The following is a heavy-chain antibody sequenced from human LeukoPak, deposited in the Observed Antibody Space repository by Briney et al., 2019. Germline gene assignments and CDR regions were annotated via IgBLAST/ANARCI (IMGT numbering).Heavy chain of an antibody. D-gene: IGHD6-13*01. V-gene: IGHV1-2*04. CDR3: ASSGTSSSWPFDY. Sequence: ASVKVSCKASGYTFTGYYMHWVRQAPGQGLEWMGWINPNSGGTNYAQKFQGWVTMTRDTSISTAYMELSRLRSDDTAVYYCASSGTSSSWPFDYWGQGTLVTVSS. CDR1: GYTFTGYY. J-gene: IGHJ4*02. CDR2: INPNSGGT.